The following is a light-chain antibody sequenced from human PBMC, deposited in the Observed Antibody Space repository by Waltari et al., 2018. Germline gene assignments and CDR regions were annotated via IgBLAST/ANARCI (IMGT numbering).Light chain of an antibody. V-gene: IGKV1-39*01. CDR1: RAITNY. CDR3: QQSHSAPLA. CDR2: DAS. Sequence: DIQMTQSPSSRSASVGDRVTIPCRASRAITNYVNWYQQRPGLAPKLLLYDASTLQGGVPTRFSGSGSGTDFTLTISSLQIEDFATYYCQQSHSAPLAFGGGTRLEI. J-gene: IGKJ4*01.